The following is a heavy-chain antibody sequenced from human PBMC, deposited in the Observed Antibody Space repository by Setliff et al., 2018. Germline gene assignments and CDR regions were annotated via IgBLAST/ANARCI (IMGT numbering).Heavy chain of an antibody. CDR1: GFTFSSYS. CDR3: ARVEAVAGTRPYYYGMDV. J-gene: IGHJ6*02. V-gene: IGHV3-48*01. Sequence: ESLKISCAASGFTFSSYSMNWVRQAPGKGLEWVSYISSSSSTIYYADSVKGRFTISRDNAKNSLYLQMNSLRAEDTAVYYCARVEAVAGTRPYYYGMDVWGQGTTVTVSS. CDR2: ISSSSSTI. D-gene: IGHD6-19*01.